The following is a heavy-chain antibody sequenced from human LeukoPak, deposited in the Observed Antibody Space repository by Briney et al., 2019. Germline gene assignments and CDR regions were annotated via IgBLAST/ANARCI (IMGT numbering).Heavy chain of an antibody. J-gene: IGHJ4*02. D-gene: IGHD6-13*01. CDR1: GFTFSRYY. CDR3: TRVFVGDEYSSSGY. Sequence: EGSLRLSCAASGFTFSRYYMHWVRQAPGKGLVWVSRINSDGRSTTYADSVRGRFTVSRDNAKNTLYLQMNSLKVEDTAMYYCTRVFVGDEYSSSGYWGQGTLVTVSS. CDR2: INSDGRST. V-gene: IGHV3-74*01.